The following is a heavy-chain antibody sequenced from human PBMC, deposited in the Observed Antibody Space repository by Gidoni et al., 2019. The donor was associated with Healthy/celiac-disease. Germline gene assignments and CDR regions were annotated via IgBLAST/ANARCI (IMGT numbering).Heavy chain of an antibody. CDR1: GYSISSGYY. CDR2: IYHSGST. J-gene: IGHJ3*02. V-gene: IGHV4-38-2*02. Sequence: QVQLPESGPGLVNPSAPLSLTCAVSGYSISSGYYWGWIRQPPGRGLEWIGSIYHSGSTYYNPSRKSRVTISVDTSKNQFSLKLSAVTAADTAVYYCARDHIVATTGAFDIWGQGTMVTVSS. D-gene: IGHD5-12*01. CDR3: ARDHIVATTGAFDI.